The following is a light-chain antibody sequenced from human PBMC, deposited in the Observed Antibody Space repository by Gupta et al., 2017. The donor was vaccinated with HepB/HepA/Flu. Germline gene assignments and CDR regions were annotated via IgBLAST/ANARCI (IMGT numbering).Light chain of an antibody. Sequence: QSVLMQLPSVSAAPGQQVPISCPGSSSNSGNNYVSWYQQHPGTAPKLLIYDNNKRPTGIPDRFAGSKSGTSAILGITGIHTGDEADYYCGTWDSDLSAVVFGGGTNLTVL. CDR2: DNN. CDR1: SSNSGNNY. J-gene: IGLJ2*01. V-gene: IGLV1-51*01. CDR3: GTWDSDLSAVV.